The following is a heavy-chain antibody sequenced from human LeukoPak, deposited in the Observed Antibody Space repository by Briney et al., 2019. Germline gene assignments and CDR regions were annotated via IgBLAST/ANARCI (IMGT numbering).Heavy chain of an antibody. D-gene: IGHD6-13*01. V-gene: IGHV1-69*13. Sequence: SVKVSCKASGGTFSSYSISWVRQAPGQGLEWMGGIVPIFGTADYAQRFQGRVTITADESTSTAYMELSSLRSEDTAVYYCARDRAAAGLNNWFDPWGQGTRVTVSS. CDR1: GGTFSSYS. CDR2: IVPIFGTA. CDR3: ARDRAAAGLNNWFDP. J-gene: IGHJ5*02.